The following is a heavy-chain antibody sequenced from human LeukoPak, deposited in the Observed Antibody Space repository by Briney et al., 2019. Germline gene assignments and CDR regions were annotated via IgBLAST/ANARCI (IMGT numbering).Heavy chain of an antibody. CDR1: GFSFSSYG. CDR2: IRSDGSNK. CDR3: AAPLRPSRYYYYMDV. J-gene: IGHJ6*03. V-gene: IGHV3-30*02. Sequence: PGGSLRLSCAGSGFSFSSYGMHWVRQAPGKGLEWMAFIRSDGSNKYYADSVKGRFTISRDNSKNTLYLQMNSLRAEDTAVYYCAAPLRPSRYYYYMDVWGKGTTVTISS.